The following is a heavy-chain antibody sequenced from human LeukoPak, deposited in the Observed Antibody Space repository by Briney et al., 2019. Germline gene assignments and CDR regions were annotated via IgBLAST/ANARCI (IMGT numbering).Heavy chain of an antibody. CDR3: AKRGYDSSGYYYVDYFDY. V-gene: IGHV3-30*18. D-gene: IGHD3-22*01. CDR1: GFTFSSYG. Sequence: GGSLRLSCAASGFTFSSYGMHWVRQAPGKGLEWVAVISYDGSNKYYADSVKGRFTISRDNSKNTLYLQMNSLRAEDTAVYYCAKRGYDSSGYYYVDYFDYWGRGTLVTVSS. CDR2: ISYDGSNK. J-gene: IGHJ4*02.